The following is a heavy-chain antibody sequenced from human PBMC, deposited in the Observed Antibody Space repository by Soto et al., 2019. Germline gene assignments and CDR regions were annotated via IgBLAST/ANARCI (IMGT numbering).Heavy chain of an antibody. D-gene: IGHD2-21*02. Sequence: SVKVSCKASGYTFTSYGISWVRQAPGQGLEWMGGIIPIFGTANYAQKFQGRVTITADESTSTAYMELSSLRSEDTAVYYCARAPRPHIVVVTAVEWGQGTLVTVSS. V-gene: IGHV1-69*13. J-gene: IGHJ4*02. CDR3: ARAPRPHIVVVTAVE. CDR2: IIPIFGTA. CDR1: GYTFTSYG.